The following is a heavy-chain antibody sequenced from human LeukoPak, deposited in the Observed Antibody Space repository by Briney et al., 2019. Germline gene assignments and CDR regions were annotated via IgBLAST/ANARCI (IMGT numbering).Heavy chain of an antibody. V-gene: IGHV3-21*04. CDR2: ISSSSSYI. CDR3: AKGQYGGNLDYMDV. D-gene: IGHD4-23*01. J-gene: IGHJ6*03. Sequence: PGGSLRLSCAASGFTFSSYSMNWVRQAPGKGLEWVSSISSSSSYIYYADSVKGRFTISRDNAKNSLYLQMNSLRAEDMALYYCAKGQYGGNLDYMDVWGKGTTVTVSS. CDR1: GFTFSSYS.